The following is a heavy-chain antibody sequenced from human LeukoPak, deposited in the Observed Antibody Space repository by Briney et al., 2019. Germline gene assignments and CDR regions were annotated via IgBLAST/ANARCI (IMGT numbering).Heavy chain of an antibody. J-gene: IGHJ3*02. V-gene: IGHV3-30*04. D-gene: IGHD3-10*01. CDR2: VSKDGNTK. CDR3: ARGIQPPKYYGSGSDTFDI. CDR1: GFTFSTYA. Sequence: PGGSLRLSCVASGFTFSTYAIHWVRQAPGKGLEWVAVVSKDGNTKYHADSVKGRFTISRDNSKNTLYLQMNSLRAEDTSVYYCARGIQPPKYYGSGSDTFDIWGQGTMVTVSS.